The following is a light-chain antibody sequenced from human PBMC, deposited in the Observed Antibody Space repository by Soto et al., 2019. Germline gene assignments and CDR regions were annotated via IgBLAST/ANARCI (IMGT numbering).Light chain of an antibody. V-gene: IGKV3-15*01. J-gene: IGKJ4*01. Sequence: DIVMTQSPATLSVSPGERATLSCRASQSVSSNLAWYQQKPCQAPRLLIYGASTRATGIPARFSGSGSGTEFTLTISSLQSEDFAVYYCQQYNNWPPLTFGGATKVEIK. CDR1: QSVSSN. CDR2: GAS. CDR3: QQYNNWPPLT.